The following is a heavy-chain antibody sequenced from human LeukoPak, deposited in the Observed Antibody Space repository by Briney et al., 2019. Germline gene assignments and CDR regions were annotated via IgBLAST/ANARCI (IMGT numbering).Heavy chain of an antibody. D-gene: IGHD1-26*01. CDR3: ARGLLSRAFDI. CDR1: GFTFDDYA. V-gene: IGHV3-9*01. CDR2: ISWNSGFI. Sequence: GGSLRLPCAASGFTFDDYAMHWVRQAPGKGLEWVSGISWNSGFIGYADSVKGRFTISRDNAKNSLYLQMNSLRAEDTAVYYCARGLLSRAFDIWGQGTMVTVSS. J-gene: IGHJ3*02.